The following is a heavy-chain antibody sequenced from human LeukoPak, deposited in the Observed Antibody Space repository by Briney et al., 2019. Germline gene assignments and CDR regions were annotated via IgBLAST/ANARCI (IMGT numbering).Heavy chain of an antibody. CDR3: ARGGSSGYHAAFDI. D-gene: IGHD6-19*01. CDR2: MNPNSGNT. J-gene: IGHJ3*02. CDR1: GYTFTSYD. V-gene: IGHV1-8*03. Sequence: ASVKVSCKASGYTFTSYDINWVRQATGQGLEWMGWMNPNSGNTGYAQKFQGRVTITRNTSISTSYMELSSLRSEDTAVYYCARGGSSGYHAAFDIWGQGTMVTVSS.